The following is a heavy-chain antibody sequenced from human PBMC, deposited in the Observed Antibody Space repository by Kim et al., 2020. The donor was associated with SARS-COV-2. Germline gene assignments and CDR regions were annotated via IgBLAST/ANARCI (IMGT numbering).Heavy chain of an antibody. Sequence: GGSLRLSCAASGFTFSSYEMSWVRQAPGKGLEWVSSISSSGSSIQYADSVKGRFTISRDHAKNSLYLQMNSLRAEDTALYCCASCPRVFDYWGQGTLVTVSS. CDR1: GFTFSSYE. V-gene: IGHV3-48*03. J-gene: IGHJ4*02. CDR3: ASCPRVFDY. CDR2: ISSSGSSI.